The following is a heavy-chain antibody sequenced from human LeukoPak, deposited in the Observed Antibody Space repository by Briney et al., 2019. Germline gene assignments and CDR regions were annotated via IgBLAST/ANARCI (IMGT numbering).Heavy chain of an antibody. CDR1: GYSFNDYD. CDR2: MNPNTGNT. J-gene: IGHJ5*02. Sequence: ASVKIFCKASGYSFNDYDINWVRQATGQGLEWMGWMNPNTGNTDYAQKFQGRVTMTRDTSISTAYMELSGLRSEDTAIYYCAGGWEPYDYWFDPWGQGTLVTVSS. D-gene: IGHD5-12*01. V-gene: IGHV1-8*01. CDR3: AGGWEPYDYWFDP.